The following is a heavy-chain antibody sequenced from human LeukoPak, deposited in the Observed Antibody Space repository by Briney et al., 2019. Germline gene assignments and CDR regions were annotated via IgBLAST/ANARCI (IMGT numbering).Heavy chain of an antibody. Sequence: ASVKVSCKASGGTFSSYAISWVRQAPGQGLEWMGWINPNSGGTNYAQKFQGRVTMTRDTSISTAYMELSRLRSDDTAVYYCARDLGGSYTKRSRDYWGQGTLVTVSS. CDR1: GGTFSSYA. CDR2: INPNSGGT. J-gene: IGHJ4*02. D-gene: IGHD1-26*01. V-gene: IGHV1-2*02. CDR3: ARDLGGSYTKRSRDY.